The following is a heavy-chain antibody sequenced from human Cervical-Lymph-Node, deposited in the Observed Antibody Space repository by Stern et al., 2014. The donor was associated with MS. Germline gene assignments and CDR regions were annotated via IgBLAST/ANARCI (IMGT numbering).Heavy chain of an antibody. CDR2: VYYSGIT. J-gene: IGHJ2*01. D-gene: IGHD4-11*01. CDR1: GGSIPNRDY. Sequence: QVQLQESGPGLVKPSETLSLTCTVSGGSIPNRDYWGWIRQSPGKGLEWIGSVYYSGITYYRPSLKSRATLSIDTSRNPFFLRVVSVTATDTAVYFCARGVTAVTNYVPNWCFDLWGRGTLVTVSS. CDR3: ARGVTAVTNYVPNWCFDL. V-gene: IGHV4-39*02.